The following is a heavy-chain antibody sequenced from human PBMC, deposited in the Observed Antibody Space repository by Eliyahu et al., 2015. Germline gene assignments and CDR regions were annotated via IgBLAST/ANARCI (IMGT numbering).Heavy chain of an antibody. CDR3: ARHGDIVLMGIDY. CDR2: IYYSGST. V-gene: IGHV4-39*01. Sequence: QLQLQESGPGLVKPSETLSLTCTVXGXSISSSSYYWGWIRQPPGKGLEWIGSIYYSGSTYYNPSLKSRVTISVDTSKNQFSLKLSSVTAADTAVYYCARHGDIVLMGIDYWGQGTLVTVSS. J-gene: IGHJ4*02. CDR1: GXSISSSSYY. D-gene: IGHD2-8*01.